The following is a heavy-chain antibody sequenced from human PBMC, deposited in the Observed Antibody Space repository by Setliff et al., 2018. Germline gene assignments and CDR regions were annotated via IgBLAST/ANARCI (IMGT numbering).Heavy chain of an antibody. CDR2: ISAYNGNT. CDR1: GYTFTSYG. Sequence: ASVKVSCKASGYTFTSYGISWVRQAPGQGLEWMGWISAYNGNTNYAQKLQGRVTMTTDTSTSTVYMELQSLRSDDTAVYYCVRSSAPQVVLAADFDFWGQGTPVTVSS. V-gene: IGHV1-18*01. D-gene: IGHD6-19*01. J-gene: IGHJ4*02. CDR3: VRSSAPQVVLAADFDF.